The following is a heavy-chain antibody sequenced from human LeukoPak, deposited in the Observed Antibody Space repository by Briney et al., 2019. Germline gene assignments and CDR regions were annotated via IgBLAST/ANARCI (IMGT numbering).Heavy chain of an antibody. D-gene: IGHD2-8*01. CDR2: IKQDGSEK. V-gene: IGHV3-7*01. Sequence: GGSLRLSCAASGFTFSSYWMSWVRQAPGKGLEWVANIKQDGSEKYYVDSVKGRFTISRDNAKNSLYLQMNSLRAEDTAVYYCARDSCTNGVCLGMDVWGKGTTVTASS. J-gene: IGHJ6*03. CDR3: ARDSCTNGVCLGMDV. CDR1: GFTFSSYW.